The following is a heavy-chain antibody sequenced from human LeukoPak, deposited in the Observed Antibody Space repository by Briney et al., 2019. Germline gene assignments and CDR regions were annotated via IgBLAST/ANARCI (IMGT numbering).Heavy chain of an antibody. CDR2: IYYSGST. CDR3: ASGQVVVPAAPGNYYCMDV. V-gene: IGHV4-59*01. Sequence: PSETLSLTCTVSGGSISSYYWSWIRQPPGKGLEWIGYIYYSGSTNYNPSLKSRVTISVDTSKNQFSLKLSSVTAADPAVYYCASGQVVVPAAPGNYYCMDVWGKGTTVTVSS. J-gene: IGHJ6*03. D-gene: IGHD2-2*01. CDR1: GGSISSYY.